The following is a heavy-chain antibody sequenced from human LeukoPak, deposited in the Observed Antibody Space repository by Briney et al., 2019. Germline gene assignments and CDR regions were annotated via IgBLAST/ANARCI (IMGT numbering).Heavy chain of an antibody. CDR3: ARQVITMVRGADHAYDY. Sequence: PGRSLRLSCAASGFTFSSYGMHWVRQAPGKGLEWVAVIWYDGSNKYYADSVKGRFTISRDNSKNTLYLQMNSLRAEDTAVYYCARQVITMVRGADHAYDYWGQGTLVTVSS. CDR1: GFTFSSYG. D-gene: IGHD3-10*01. J-gene: IGHJ4*02. CDR2: IWYDGSNK. V-gene: IGHV3-33*01.